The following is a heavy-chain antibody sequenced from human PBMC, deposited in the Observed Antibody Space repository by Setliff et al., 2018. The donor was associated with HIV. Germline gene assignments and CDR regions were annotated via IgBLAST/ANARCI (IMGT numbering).Heavy chain of an antibody. V-gene: IGHV4-39*07. Sequence: SETLSLTCTVSGGSVSDTSYYWGWIRQPPGKGLEWLANVYYSGGTYYNPSLNSRVTISVDTSRNQFSLKLSSVTAADTAVYYCARPRSGTYRGHYYYYMDVRGKGTTVTVSS. CDR2: VYYSGGT. CDR1: GGSVSDTSYY. J-gene: IGHJ6*03. D-gene: IGHD3-10*01. CDR3: ARPRSGTYRGHYYYYMDV.